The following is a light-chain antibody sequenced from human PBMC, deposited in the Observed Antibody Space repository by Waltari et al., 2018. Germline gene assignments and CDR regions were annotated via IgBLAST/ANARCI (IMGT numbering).Light chain of an antibody. CDR1: SSAVGSYNL. CDR2: EGS. Sequence: QSALTQPASVSGSPGQSITIFFTGTSSAVGSYNLVSWYQQYPGKAPKLMIYEGSKRPSGVSNRFSGSKSGNTASLTISGLQADDETDYYCCSYAGSTSWVFGGGTKVTVL. J-gene: IGLJ3*02. CDR3: CSYAGSTSWV. V-gene: IGLV2-23*01.